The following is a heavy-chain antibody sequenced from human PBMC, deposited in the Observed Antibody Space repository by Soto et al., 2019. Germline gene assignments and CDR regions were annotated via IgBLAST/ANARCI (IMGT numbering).Heavy chain of an antibody. D-gene: IGHD5-12*01. V-gene: IGHV1-46*03. Sequence: ASVKVSCKASGYTVTNYYMHWVRQAPGQGLEWMGIINPSGGSTTYTQKFQGRITMTRDTSTSTVYMELSSLRSEDTAVYYCARDRDGYNYFDYWGQGTLVT. CDR1: GYTVTNYY. CDR2: INPSGGST. CDR3: ARDRDGYNYFDY. J-gene: IGHJ4*02.